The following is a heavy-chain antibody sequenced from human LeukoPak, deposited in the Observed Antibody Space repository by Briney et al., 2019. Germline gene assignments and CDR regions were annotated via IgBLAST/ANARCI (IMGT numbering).Heavy chain of an antibody. CDR2: IYYSGST. CDR1: GGSISSSSYY. J-gene: IGHJ4*02. Sequence: SETLSLTCTVSGGSISSSSYYWGWIRQPPGKGLEWIGSIYYSGSTYYNPSLKSRVTISVDTSKNQFSLKLSSVTAADTAVYYCASGPYPAAGTDHQFDYWGQGTLVTVSS. CDR3: ASGPYPAAGTDHQFDY. D-gene: IGHD6-13*01. V-gene: IGHV4-39*07.